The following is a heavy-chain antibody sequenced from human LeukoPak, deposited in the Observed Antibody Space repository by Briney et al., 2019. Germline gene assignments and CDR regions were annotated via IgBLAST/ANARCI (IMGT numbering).Heavy chain of an antibody. D-gene: IGHD6-19*01. CDR2: IYSGGST. CDR1: GFTVSSNY. J-gene: IGHJ4*02. Sequence: GGPLRLSCAASGFTVSSNYMSWVRQAPGKGLEWVSVIYSGGSTYYADSVKGRFTISRDNSRNTLYLQMNSLRAEDTAVYYCARDSSGCIFDYWGQGTLVTVSS. V-gene: IGHV3-66*01. CDR3: ARDSSGCIFDY.